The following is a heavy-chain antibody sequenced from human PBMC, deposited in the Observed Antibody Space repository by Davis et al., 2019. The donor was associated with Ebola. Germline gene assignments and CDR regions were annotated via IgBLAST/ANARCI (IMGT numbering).Heavy chain of an antibody. CDR1: GYTFINYY. V-gene: IGHV1-46*01. CDR3: VRSTYEILIDFDF. Sequence: ASVQVSCKASGYTFINYYMHWARQPPGQGLEWRGIINPSRGSTSYAQKFQGRVTMTRDTSTSTVYMELESLRSDDTAVYYCVRSTYEILIDFDFWGQGTLVTVSS. CDR2: INPSRGST. D-gene: IGHD3-9*01. J-gene: IGHJ4*02.